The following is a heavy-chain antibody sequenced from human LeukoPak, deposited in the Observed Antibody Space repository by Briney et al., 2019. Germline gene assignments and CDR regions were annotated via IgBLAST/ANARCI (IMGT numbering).Heavy chain of an antibody. CDR2: INPNSGGT. V-gene: IGHV1-2*02. Sequence: GASVKVSCKASGYAFTGYYMHWVRQAPGQGLEWMGWINPNSGGTNYAQKFQGRVTMTRDTSISTAYMELSRLRSDDTAVYYCAREALRGYSYGFRRNGFDYWGQGTLVTVSS. CDR1: GYAFTGYY. CDR3: AREALRGYSYGFRRNGFDY. D-gene: IGHD5-18*01. J-gene: IGHJ4*02.